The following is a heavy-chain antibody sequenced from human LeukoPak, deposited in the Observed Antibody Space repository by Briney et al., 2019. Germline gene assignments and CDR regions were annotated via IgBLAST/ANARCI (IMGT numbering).Heavy chain of an antibody. D-gene: IGHD1-7*01. CDR3: AKVRVVFNWNYAYYFDS. J-gene: IGHJ4*02. CDR1: GFTFSSYW. V-gene: IGHV3-74*01. CDR2: INIDGSST. Sequence: PGGSLRLSCAASGFTFSSYWMHWVRQAPGKGLVWVSRINIDGSSTNYADSVKGRFTISRDNAKNTLYLQMDSLRAEDTAVYYCAKVRVVFNWNYAYYFDSWGQGTVVTVSS.